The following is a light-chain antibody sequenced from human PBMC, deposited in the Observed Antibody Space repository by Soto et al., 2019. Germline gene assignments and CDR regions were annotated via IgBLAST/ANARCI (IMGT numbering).Light chain of an antibody. CDR3: SSYTSSSTLYV. CDR2: DVS. Sequence: QSALTQPASVSGSPGQSITVSCTGTSNDVGGYNYVSWYQQHPGKAPKLMIFDVSNRPSGVSYRFSGSKSGNTASLTISGLQAEDEADYYCSSYTSSSTLYVFGTGTKLTVL. CDR1: SNDVGGYNY. J-gene: IGLJ1*01. V-gene: IGLV2-14*01.